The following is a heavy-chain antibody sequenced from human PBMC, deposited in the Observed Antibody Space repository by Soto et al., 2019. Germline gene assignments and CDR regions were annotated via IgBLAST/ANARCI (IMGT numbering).Heavy chain of an antibody. V-gene: IGHV4-34*01. J-gene: IGHJ4*02. CDR2: INHSGST. D-gene: IGHD3-9*01. CDR3: ARGDILTGYYFDY. Sequence: ETLSLTCAVYGGSFSGYYWSWIRQPPGKGLEWIGEINHSGSTNYNPSLKSRVTISVDTSKNQFSLKLSSVTAADTAVYYCARGDILTGYYFDYWGQGTLVTVSS. CDR1: GGSFSGYY.